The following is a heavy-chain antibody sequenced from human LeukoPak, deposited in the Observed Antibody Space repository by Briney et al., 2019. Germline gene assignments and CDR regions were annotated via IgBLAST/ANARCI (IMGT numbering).Heavy chain of an antibody. J-gene: IGHJ4*02. CDR3: ARDPYYGDYVV. CDR1: GFTFSGYR. D-gene: IGHD4-17*01. CDR2: ISSSGSTI. V-gene: IGHV3-48*04. Sequence: PGGSLRLSCAASGFTFSGYRMNWVRQAPGKGLEWVSYISSSGSTIYYADSVKGRFTISRDNAKNSLYLQMNSLRAEDTAVYYCARDPYYGDYVVWGQGTLVTVSS.